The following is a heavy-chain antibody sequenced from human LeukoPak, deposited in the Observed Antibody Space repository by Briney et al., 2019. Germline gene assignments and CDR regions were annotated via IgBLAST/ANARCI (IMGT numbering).Heavy chain of an antibody. CDR1: GFTVSSNY. D-gene: IGHD6-13*01. J-gene: IGHJ6*02. CDR3: ARGPRIAAAGQNYYYYGMDV. V-gene: IGHV4-4*02. Sequence: GSLRLSCAASGFTVSSNYMSWVRQAPGKGLEWIGEIYHSGSTNYNPSLKSRVTISVDKSKNQFSLKLRSVTAADTAVYYCARGPRIAAAGQNYYYYGMDVWGQGTTVTVSS. CDR2: IYHSGST.